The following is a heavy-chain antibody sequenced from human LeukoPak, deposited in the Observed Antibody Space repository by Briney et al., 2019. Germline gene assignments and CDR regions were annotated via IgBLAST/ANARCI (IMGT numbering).Heavy chain of an antibody. Sequence: ASVQVSCKASGYTFTSYGINWVRQAPGQGLEWMGWISAYNGNTKYAPNLQGRVTMTTDTSTSTAYMELRGLRSDDTAVYYCARDKERYYYGSGSYSNWFDPWGQGTLVTVSS. V-gene: IGHV1-18*01. CDR2: ISAYNGNT. CDR1: GYTFTSYG. J-gene: IGHJ5*02. D-gene: IGHD3-10*01. CDR3: ARDKERYYYGSGSYSNWFDP.